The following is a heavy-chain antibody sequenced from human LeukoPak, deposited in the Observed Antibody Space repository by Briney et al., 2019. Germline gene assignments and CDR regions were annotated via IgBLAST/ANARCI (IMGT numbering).Heavy chain of an antibody. J-gene: IGHJ5*02. CDR1: GGTFSSYA. CDR2: INPNSGGT. Sequence: ASVKVSCKASGGTFSSYAISWVRQAPGQGLEWMGWINPNSGGTNYAQKFQGRVTMTRDTSISTAYMELSRLRSDDTAVYYCARGSAMVTTYRGGNWFDPWGQGTLVTVSS. D-gene: IGHD5-18*01. CDR3: ARGSAMVTTYRGGNWFDP. V-gene: IGHV1-2*02.